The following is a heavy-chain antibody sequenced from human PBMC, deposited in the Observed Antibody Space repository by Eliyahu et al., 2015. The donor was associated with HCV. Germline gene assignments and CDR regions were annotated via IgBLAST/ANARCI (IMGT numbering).Heavy chain of an antibody. V-gene: IGHV4-59*01. CDR2: IHXSGXT. CDR3: ASGGGGIAVTGTGGWFDP. D-gene: IGHD6-19*01. Sequence: QVQLQESGPGLVKPSEXLSLTCTXSXGSXTTYSWSWXRQPPGKGLEWIGYIHXSGXTNYNPSLKSRVTISLHTSKNQFSLNLTSVTAADTAMYYCASGGGGIAVTGTGGWFDPWGQGTLVTVSS. J-gene: IGHJ5*02. CDR1: XGSXTTYS.